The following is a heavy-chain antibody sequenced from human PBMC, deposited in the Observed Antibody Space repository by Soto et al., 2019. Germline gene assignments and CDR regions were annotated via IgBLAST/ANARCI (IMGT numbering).Heavy chain of an antibody. CDR1: GYTFTGYY. Sequence: ASVKVSCKASGYTFTGYYMHWVRQAPGQGLEWMGWINPNSGGTNYAQKFQGWVTMTRDTSVSTAYMELNRLRSDDTAVYYCATHGYSYGNGGYYYYGMDVWGQGTTVTVSS. V-gene: IGHV1-2*04. J-gene: IGHJ6*02. D-gene: IGHD5-18*01. CDR2: INPNSGGT. CDR3: ATHGYSYGNGGYYYYGMDV.